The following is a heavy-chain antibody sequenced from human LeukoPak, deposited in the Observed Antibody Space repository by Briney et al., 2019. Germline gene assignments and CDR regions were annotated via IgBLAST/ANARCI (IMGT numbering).Heavy chain of an antibody. CDR1: GYSISSDYY. CDR3: ARDFTTVVVIGGWFDP. CDR2: IYHSGST. V-gene: IGHV4-38-2*02. J-gene: IGHJ5*02. D-gene: IGHD3-22*01. Sequence: SETLSLTCTVSGYSISSDYYWGWIRQPPGKGLEWIGNIYHSGSTYYNPSLKSRVTISVDTSKNQFSLKLTSVTAADTALYYCARDFTTVVVIGGWFDPWGQGTLVTVSS.